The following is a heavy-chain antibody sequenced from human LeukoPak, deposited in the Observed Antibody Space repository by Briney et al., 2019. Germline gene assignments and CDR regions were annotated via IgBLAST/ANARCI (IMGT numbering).Heavy chain of an antibody. J-gene: IGHJ4*02. CDR3: AIDPGTVDTPMVPVWDY. V-gene: IGHV3-21*01. D-gene: IGHD5-18*01. CDR2: ISSTSTYI. CDR1: GFTFSNYK. Sequence: GESLRLSCAASGFTFSNYKMNWVRQAPGRGLEWVSSISSTSTYIYYTDSVKGRFTISRDNAKNSLHMQMNSLRAEDTAVYYCAIDPGTVDTPMVPVWDYWGQGTVVTVSS.